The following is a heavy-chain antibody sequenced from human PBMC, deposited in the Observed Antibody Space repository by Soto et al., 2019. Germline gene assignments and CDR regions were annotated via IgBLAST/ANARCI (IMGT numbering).Heavy chain of an antibody. D-gene: IGHD2-21*02. CDR3: ARDRPSSGHWPRYFDF. V-gene: IGHV4-30-4*08. CDR1: GDSITNVDHY. J-gene: IGHJ4*02. CDR2: IYYTGST. Sequence: SETLSLTCTVSGDSITNVDHYWSWVRQPPGKGLEWIGYIYYTGSTFYNPSLKSRVAISVDTSKSQFSLTLNPVTAAATAVYFCARDRPSSGHWPRYFDFWGPGTLVTVS.